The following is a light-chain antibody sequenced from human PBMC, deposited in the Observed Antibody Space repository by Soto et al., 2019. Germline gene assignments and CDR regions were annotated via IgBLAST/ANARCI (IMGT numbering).Light chain of an antibody. J-gene: IGKJ1*01. Sequence: IQLTQSPSSLSASVGDRVTITCRASQDISGYLAWYQQKPGKAPQLLIYDASALQTGVPSRFSGSGSGTDFTLTITSLQPEDFATYYCQHPKWAFGQGTTVEI. V-gene: IGKV1-9*01. CDR2: DAS. CDR1: QDISGY. CDR3: QHPKWA.